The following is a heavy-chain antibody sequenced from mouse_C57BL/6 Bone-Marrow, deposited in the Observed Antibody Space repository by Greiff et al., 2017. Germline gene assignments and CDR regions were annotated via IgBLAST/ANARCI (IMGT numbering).Heavy chain of an antibody. D-gene: IGHD6-1*01. Sequence: QVQLQQSGPELVKPGASVKISCKASGYTFTDYYINWVKQRPGKGLEWIGWIYPGSGNTKYNEKFKGKATLTVDTSSSTAYMQLSSLTSEDTAVYFCARRLAWFDYWGQGTALTVSS. V-gene: IGHV1-84*01. CDR2: IYPGSGNT. CDR3: ARRLAWFDY. CDR1: GYTFTDYY. J-gene: IGHJ2*01.